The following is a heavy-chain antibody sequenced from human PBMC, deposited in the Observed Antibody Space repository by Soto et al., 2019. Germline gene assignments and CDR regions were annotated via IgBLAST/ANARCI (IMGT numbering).Heavy chain of an antibody. D-gene: IGHD3-9*01. CDR1: VFTFSTYA. Sequence: WWSLRLSCSASVFTFSTYAMHWFRQAPGKGLEWVAVIYYDGSNKYYADSVKGRFTISRDNSKNTVFLQMSSLRAEDTAVHFCARDLKSSGDWYFDYWGQGILVTVSS. V-gene: IGHV3-33*01. J-gene: IGHJ4*02. CDR2: IYYDGSNK. CDR3: ARDLKSSGDWYFDY.